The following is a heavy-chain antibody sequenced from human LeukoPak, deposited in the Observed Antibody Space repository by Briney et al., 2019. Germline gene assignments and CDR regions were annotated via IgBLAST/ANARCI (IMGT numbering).Heavy chain of an antibody. Sequence: GGSLRLSCAVSGFTFSRYAMHWVRQAPGKGLEWMAVISYDGNQNYYADSVKGRFTISRDSSKSTLYLQMNSLRVDDTAVYYCARDESLDYWCQGTLVTVSS. CDR2: ISYDGNQN. V-gene: IGHV3-30*01. CDR1: GFTFSRYA. CDR3: ARDESLDY. J-gene: IGHJ4*02.